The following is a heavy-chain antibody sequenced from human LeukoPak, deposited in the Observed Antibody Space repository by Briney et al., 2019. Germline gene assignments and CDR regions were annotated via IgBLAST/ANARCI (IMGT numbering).Heavy chain of an antibody. CDR2: ISNNGGYT. V-gene: IGHV3-23*01. J-gene: IGHJ4*02. D-gene: IGHD2-15*01. CDR1: GFTFSSSA. CDR3: AKQLGYCSDGSCYFPY. Sequence: WGSLRLSCAASGFTFSSSAMSWVRQAPGKGLEWVSAISNNGGYTYYADSVQGRFTISRDNSKSTLCLQMNSLRAEDTAVYYCAKQLGYCSDGSCYFPYWGQGTLVTVSS.